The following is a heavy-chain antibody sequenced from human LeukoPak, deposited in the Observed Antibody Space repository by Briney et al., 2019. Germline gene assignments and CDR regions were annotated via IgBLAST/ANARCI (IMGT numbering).Heavy chain of an antibody. D-gene: IGHD3-9*01. CDR2: INPNSGGT. V-gene: IGHV1-2*02. Sequence: GASVKVSCKASGYTFTGYYMHWVRQAPGQGLEWMGWINPNSGGTNYAQKFQGRVTMTRDTSISTAYMELSRLRSDDTAVYYCASDFRDDIGPVTYYYYMDVWGKGTTVTISS. CDR3: ASDFRDDIGPVTYYYYMDV. CDR1: GYTFTGYY. J-gene: IGHJ6*03.